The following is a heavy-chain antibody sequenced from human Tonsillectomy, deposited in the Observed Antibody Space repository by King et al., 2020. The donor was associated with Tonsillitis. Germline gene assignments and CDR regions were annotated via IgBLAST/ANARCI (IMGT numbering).Heavy chain of an antibody. V-gene: IGHV1-2*02. Sequence: QLVQSGAEVKKPGASVKVSCKASGYTLTDYYMHWVRQAPGQGFEWMGWINAKSGGTNYAQKFQGRVTMTRDTSISTAYMELSRVRSDDTAVYYCAREPSRGAATADDAFDIWGQGTMVTVS. CDR3: AREPSRGAATADDAFDI. CDR1: GYTLTDYY. CDR2: INAKSGGT. D-gene: IGHD6-13*01. J-gene: IGHJ3*02.